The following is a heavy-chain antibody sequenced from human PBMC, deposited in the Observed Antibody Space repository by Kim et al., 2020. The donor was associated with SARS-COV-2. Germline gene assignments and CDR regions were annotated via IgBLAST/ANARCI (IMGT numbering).Heavy chain of an antibody. CDR1: GGTFSSYA. Sequence: SVKVSCKASGGTFSSYAISWVRQAPGQGLEWMGRIIPILGIANYAQKFQGRVTITADKSTSTAYMELSSLRSEDTAVYYALLGKDAFDIWGQGTMVTVS. CDR2: IIPILGIA. CDR3: LLGKDAFDI. J-gene: IGHJ3*02. D-gene: IGHD7-27*01. V-gene: IGHV1-69*04.